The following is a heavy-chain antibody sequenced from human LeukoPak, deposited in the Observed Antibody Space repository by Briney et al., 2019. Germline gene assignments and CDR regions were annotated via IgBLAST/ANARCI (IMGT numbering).Heavy chain of an antibody. V-gene: IGHV5-51*01. Sequence: GESLKISCKGSGYDFSSYWIGWVRQMPRKGLEWMGIIYPGDADTRYSPSFQGQVTISADKSISTAYLQWNSLKASDTAMYYCARPGYSGSYYDFDYWGQGTLVTVSS. CDR1: GYDFSSYW. J-gene: IGHJ4*02. CDR2: IYPGDADT. D-gene: IGHD1-26*01. CDR3: ARPGYSGSYYDFDY.